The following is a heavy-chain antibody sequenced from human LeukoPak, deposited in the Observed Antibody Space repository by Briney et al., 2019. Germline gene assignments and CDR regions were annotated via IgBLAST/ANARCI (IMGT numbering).Heavy chain of an antibody. J-gene: IGHJ4*02. CDR3: AREFSYGSNGRGFDY. V-gene: IGHV4-4*07. Sequence: SETLSLTCTVSGGSINSHYWSWIRQPAGKGLEWIGRILTSGSTNYNPSLQSRVTMSVDTSKNQFSLKLNSMTAADTAVYYCAREFSYGSNGRGFDYWGQGTLVTVSS. D-gene: IGHD4-23*01. CDR1: GGSINSHY. CDR2: ILTSGST.